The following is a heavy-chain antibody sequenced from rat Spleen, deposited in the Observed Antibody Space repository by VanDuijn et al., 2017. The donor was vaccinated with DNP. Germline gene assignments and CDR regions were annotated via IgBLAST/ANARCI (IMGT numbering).Heavy chain of an antibody. CDR1: GFTFSDYY. V-gene: IGHV5-22*01. Sequence: EVQLVESGGDLVQPGRSLKLFCAASGFTFSDYYMAWVRQAPTKGLEWVAYIRYDGGSIKYGDSVKGRFTISRDNAKNTLYLQMNSLRSEDLATYYCVRWNSGHFDYWGQGVMVPVSS. CDR3: VRWNSGHFDY. J-gene: IGHJ2*01. D-gene: IGHD4-3*01. CDR2: IRYDGGSI.